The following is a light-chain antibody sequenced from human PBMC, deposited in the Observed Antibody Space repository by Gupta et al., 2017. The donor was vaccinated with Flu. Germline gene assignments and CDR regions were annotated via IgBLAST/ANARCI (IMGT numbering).Light chain of an antibody. CDR1: QSISIY. Sequence: PSSLSASIGDRVTITCRASQSISIYLNWYQQRPGKAPELLIFAASSLPGGLPSRFSGSGSGTDFTLTISRLQPEDFASYYCQQSYATPRTFGQGTKVELK. CDR3: QQSYATPRT. CDR2: AAS. J-gene: IGKJ1*01. V-gene: IGKV1-39*01.